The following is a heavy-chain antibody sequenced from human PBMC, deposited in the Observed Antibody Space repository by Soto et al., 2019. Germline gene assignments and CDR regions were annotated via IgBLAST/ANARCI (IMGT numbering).Heavy chain of an antibody. J-gene: IGHJ4*02. CDR3: AKGQDYYDGSGYYCLDY. D-gene: IGHD3-22*01. CDR1: GFTFSSYG. CDR2: ISSDGSNK. V-gene: IGHV3-30*18. Sequence: GGSLRLSCAASGFTFSSYGMHWVRQAPGKGLEWVAVISSDGSNKYYADSVKGRFTISRDNSKSTLYLQMDSLRTEDTAVYYCAKGQDYYDGSGYYCLDYWGQGTLVTVSS.